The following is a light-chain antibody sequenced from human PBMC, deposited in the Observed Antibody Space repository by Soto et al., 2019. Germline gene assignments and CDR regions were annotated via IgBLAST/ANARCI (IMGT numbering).Light chain of an antibody. CDR3: QQYCRSGWT. V-gene: IGKV3-20*01. J-gene: IGKJ1*01. Sequence: EIWLTQSPGTLSLSPGERATLSCRASQSVSSSYLAWYQQKPGQAPRLLIYGASSRATGIPDRFSGSGSGTDFTLTISRLEPEDFAVYYCQQYCRSGWTFGQGTKVEIK. CDR2: GAS. CDR1: QSVSSSY.